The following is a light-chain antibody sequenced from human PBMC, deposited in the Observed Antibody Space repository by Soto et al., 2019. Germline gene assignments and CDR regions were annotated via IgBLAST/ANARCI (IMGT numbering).Light chain of an antibody. CDR3: CSYVGSNNYV. V-gene: IGLV2-8*01. CDR2: EVT. J-gene: IGLJ1*01. CDR1: SSDVGGYNY. Sequence: QSALTQPPSASGSPGQSVAISCTGTSSDVGGYNYVSWYQQYSGKAPKLIMYEVTKRPSGVPDRFSGSKSGNTASLTVSGLQAEDEADYYCCSYVGSNNYVFGTGTKLTVL.